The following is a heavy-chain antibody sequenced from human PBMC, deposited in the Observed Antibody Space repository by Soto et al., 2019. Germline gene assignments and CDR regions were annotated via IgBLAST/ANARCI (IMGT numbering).Heavy chain of an antibody. Sequence: ASVKVSCKASGGTFSSYAISWVRQAPGQGLEWMGGIIPIFGTANYAQKFQGRVTITADKSTSTAYMELSSLRSEDTAVYYCARDHRTLGAHYYYYCGMDVWGQGTTVTVSS. CDR3: ARDHRTLGAHYYYYCGMDV. J-gene: IGHJ6*02. CDR2: IIPIFGTA. CDR1: GGTFSSYA. D-gene: IGHD7-27*01. V-gene: IGHV1-69*06.